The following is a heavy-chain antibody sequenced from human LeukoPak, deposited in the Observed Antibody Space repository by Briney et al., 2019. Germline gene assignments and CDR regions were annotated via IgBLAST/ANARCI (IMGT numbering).Heavy chain of an antibody. Sequence: GGSLRLSCAASGFTFSSYEMNWVRQAPGKGLEWVSSISSSSSYIYYADSVKGRFTISRDNAKNSLYLQMNSLRAEDTAVYYCASLSSTDYYYYMDVWGKGTTVTVSS. D-gene: IGHD2-2*01. J-gene: IGHJ6*03. CDR2: ISSSSSYI. CDR1: GFTFSSYE. CDR3: ASLSSTDYYYYMDV. V-gene: IGHV3-21*01.